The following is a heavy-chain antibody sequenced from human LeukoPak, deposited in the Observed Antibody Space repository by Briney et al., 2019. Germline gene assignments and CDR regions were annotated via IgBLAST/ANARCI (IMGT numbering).Heavy chain of an antibody. Sequence: GASVKVSCKASGYTFTSYGISWVRQAPGQGLEWMGWISAYNGNTNYAQKFQGRVTMTRDTSISTAYMELSRLRSDDTAVYYCARSLLTRDYDYVWGSYRYDLAYYYYYMDVWGKGTTVTVSS. J-gene: IGHJ6*03. CDR2: ISAYNGNT. CDR3: ARSLLTRDYDYVWGSYRYDLAYYYYYMDV. V-gene: IGHV1-18*01. D-gene: IGHD3-16*02. CDR1: GYTFTSYG.